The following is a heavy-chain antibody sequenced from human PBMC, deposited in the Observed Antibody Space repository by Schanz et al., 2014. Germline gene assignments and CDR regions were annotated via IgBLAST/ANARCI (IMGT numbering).Heavy chain of an antibody. CDR1: GFTFSNHA. D-gene: IGHD5-12*01. V-gene: IGHV3-23*01. J-gene: IGHJ3*02. CDR3: ARGGGPEDVFDI. CDR2: IGGSGDST. Sequence: VQLLESGGGLFKPGGSLRLSCAGSGFTFSNHALSWVRQAPGKGLEWVSGIGGSGDSTHYADSVKGRFIISRDNSKNTLYLQVNSLRAEDTAVYYCARGGGPEDVFDIWGQGTIXTVSS.